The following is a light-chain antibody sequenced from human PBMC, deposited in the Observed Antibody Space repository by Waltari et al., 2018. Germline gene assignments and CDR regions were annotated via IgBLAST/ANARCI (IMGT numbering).Light chain of an antibody. J-gene: IGKJ4*01. CDR2: WSF. V-gene: IGKV4-1*01. CDR1: QSLIYTSNNKNF. CDR3: QQYYTMPVT. Sequence: DIVMTQSPESLAVSLGERAPINRKSSQSLIYTSNNKNFLAWYQVKLGPPPKLLFYWSFTRQSGVPDRFSGSGSGTDFTLTISSLQAEDVAIYYCQQYYTMPVTFGGGTKVEIK.